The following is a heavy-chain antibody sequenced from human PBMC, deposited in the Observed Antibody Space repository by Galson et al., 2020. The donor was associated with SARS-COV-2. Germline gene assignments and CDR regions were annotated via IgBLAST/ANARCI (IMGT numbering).Heavy chain of an antibody. J-gene: IGHJ3*02. CDR2: ISHSGGT. Sequence: TLSLTCAVPGTSISSDSYSWNWIRQPPGKGLEWSGYISHSGGTYYNPSLKSRVTTSGDRSKKQFSLRLSSVTAADTAVYYCARLHYGEYAPEAFDIWGPGTRVTVAS. CDR1: GTSISSDSYS. V-gene: IGHV4-30-2*01. CDR3: ARLHYGEYAPEAFDI. D-gene: IGHD4-17*01.